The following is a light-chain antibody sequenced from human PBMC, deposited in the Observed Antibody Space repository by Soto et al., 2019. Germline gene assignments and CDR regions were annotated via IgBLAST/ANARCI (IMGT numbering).Light chain of an antibody. Sequence: QSALTQPASVSGSPGQSITISCTGTSSDVGSYKFVSWYQQHPGEAPKLVIYEVSKRPSGVSTRFSGSKSGNTASLTISGVEAEDEADYHCCSYAGKSTWVFGGGTQLTVL. CDR3: CSYAGKSTWV. J-gene: IGLJ3*02. V-gene: IGLV2-23*02. CDR2: EVS. CDR1: SSDVGSYKF.